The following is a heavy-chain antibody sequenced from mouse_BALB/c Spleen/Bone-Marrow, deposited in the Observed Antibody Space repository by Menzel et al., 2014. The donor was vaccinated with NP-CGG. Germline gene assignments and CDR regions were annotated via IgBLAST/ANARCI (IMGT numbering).Heavy chain of an antibody. CDR1: GYTFTSYW. CDR3: TRSWDRYYFDY. V-gene: IGHV1-5*01. CDR2: IYPGNSDT. J-gene: IGHJ2*01. D-gene: IGHD3-3*01. Sequence: EVQLQQSGTVLARPGASVKMSCKASGYTFTSYWMHWVKQRPGQGLEWIGAIYPGNSDTSYNQKFKGKAKLTAVTSTSTAYMELSGLTNEDSAVYYCTRSWDRYYFDYWGQGTTLTVSS.